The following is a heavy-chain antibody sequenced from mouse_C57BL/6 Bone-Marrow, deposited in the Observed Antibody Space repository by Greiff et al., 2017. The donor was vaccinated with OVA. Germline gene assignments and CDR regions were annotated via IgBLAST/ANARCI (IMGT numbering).Heavy chain of an antibody. Sequence: VKLQESGPELVKPGASVKISCKASGYAFSSSWMNWVKQRPGKGLEWIGRIYPGDGDTNYNGKFKGKATLTADKSSSTAYMQLSSLTSEDSAVYFCARNGWLLIPFYLYFDVWGTGTTVTVSS. J-gene: IGHJ1*03. V-gene: IGHV1-82*01. CDR1: GYAFSSSW. CDR3: ARNGWLLIPFYLYFDV. D-gene: IGHD2-3*01. CDR2: IYPGDGDT.